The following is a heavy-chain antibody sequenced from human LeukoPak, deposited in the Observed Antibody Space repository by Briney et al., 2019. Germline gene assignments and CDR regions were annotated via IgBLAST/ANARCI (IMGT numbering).Heavy chain of an antibody. Sequence: GRSLRLSCAASGFTFSSYGMHWVRQAPGKGLEWVAVISYDGSNKYYADSVKGRFTISRDNSKNTLYLQMNSLRAEDTAIYYCARKSLAARAMDQWGQGTLVTVSS. CDR3: ARKSLAARAMDQ. CDR2: ISYDGSNK. D-gene: IGHD6-25*01. V-gene: IGHV3-30*03. J-gene: IGHJ4*02. CDR1: GFTFSSYG.